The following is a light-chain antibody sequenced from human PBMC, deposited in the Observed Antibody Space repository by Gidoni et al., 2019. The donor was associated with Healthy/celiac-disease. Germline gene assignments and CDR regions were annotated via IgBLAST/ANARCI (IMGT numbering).Light chain of an antibody. CDR2: AAS. V-gene: IGKV1-8*01. J-gene: IGKJ1*01. CDR3: QQYYSYPWT. Sequence: IQMTQSPSSLSASIGDRVTITCRPSQGISSYLAWYQQKPGKAPKLLIYAASTLQSGVPSRFSGSGSGTDFTLTISCLQSEDFATYYCQQYYSYPWTFGQGTKVEIK. CDR1: QGISSY.